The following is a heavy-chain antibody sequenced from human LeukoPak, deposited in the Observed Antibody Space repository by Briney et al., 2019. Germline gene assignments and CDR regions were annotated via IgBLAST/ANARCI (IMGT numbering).Heavy chain of an antibody. CDR1: GFTFSSYG. J-gene: IGHJ4*02. V-gene: IGHV3-30*02. D-gene: IGHD2-15*01. CDR3: AKERCSGGSCYYQFDY. CDR2: IRYDGSNK. Sequence: GGSLRLSCAASGFTFSSYGMHWVRQAPGKGLEWVAFIRYDGSNKYYADSVKGRFTISRDNSKNTLHLQMNSLRAEDTAVYYCAKERCSGGSCYYQFDYWGQGTLVTVSS.